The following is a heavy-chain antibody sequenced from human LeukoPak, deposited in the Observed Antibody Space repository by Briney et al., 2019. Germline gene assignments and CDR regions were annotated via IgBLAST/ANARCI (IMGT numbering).Heavy chain of an antibody. CDR1: GFIFSNYA. J-gene: IGHJ4*02. Sequence: PGKSLSLSCETSGFIFSNYAMHWVPQAPGKGLEWVAIIWYDGQNKYYAESVKGRFTISRDHSKNTLYLQMNSLSDDDTAVYYCAREWGRIAVAGGPGYWGQGTLVTVSS. CDR3: AREWGRIAVAGGPGY. D-gene: IGHD6-19*01. V-gene: IGHV3-33*01. CDR2: IWYDGQNK.